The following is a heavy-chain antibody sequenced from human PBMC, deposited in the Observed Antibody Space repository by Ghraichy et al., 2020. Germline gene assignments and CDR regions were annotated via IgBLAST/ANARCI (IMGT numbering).Heavy chain of an antibody. J-gene: IGHJ5*02. CDR1: GGSFSGYY. CDR3: ARGVPRLVVVPAAMPYWFDP. CDR2: INHSGST. Sequence: SQTLSLTCAVYGGSFSGYYWSWIRQPPGKGLEWIGEINHSGSTNYNPSLKSRVTISVDTSKNQFSLKLSSVTAADTAVYYCARGVPRLVVVPAAMPYWFDPWGQGTLVTVSS. D-gene: IGHD2-2*01. V-gene: IGHV4-34*01.